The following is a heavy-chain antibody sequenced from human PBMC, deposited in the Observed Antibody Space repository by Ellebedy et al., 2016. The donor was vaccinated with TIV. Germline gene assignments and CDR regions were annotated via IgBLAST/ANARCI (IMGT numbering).Heavy chain of an antibody. J-gene: IGHJ5*02. CDR2: IYTSGST. CDR1: GGSISSYY. Sequence: SETLSLTXTVSGGSISSYYWSWIRQPAGKGLEWIGRIYTSGSTNYNPSLKSRVTMSVDTSKNQFSLKLSSVTAADTAVYYCARDRRVGADYWFNPWGQGTLVTVSS. CDR3: ARDRRVGADYWFNP. D-gene: IGHD1-26*01. V-gene: IGHV4-4*07.